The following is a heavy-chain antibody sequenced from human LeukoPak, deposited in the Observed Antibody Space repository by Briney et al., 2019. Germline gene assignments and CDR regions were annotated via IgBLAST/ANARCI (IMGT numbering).Heavy chain of an antibody. J-gene: IGHJ4*02. V-gene: IGHV4-39*01. Sequence: SETLSLTCTVSGGSISSSSYYWGWIRQPPGKGLEWIGSIYYSGSTYYNPSLKSRVTISVDTSKNQFSLKLSSVTAADTAVYYCARGYFDVVGYSNPFDCWGQGALVTVSS. D-gene: IGHD3-22*01. CDR1: GGSISSSSYY. CDR3: ARGYFDVVGYSNPFDC. CDR2: IYYSGST.